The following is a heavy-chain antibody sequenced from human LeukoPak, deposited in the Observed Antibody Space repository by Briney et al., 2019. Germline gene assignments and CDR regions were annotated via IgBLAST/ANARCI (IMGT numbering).Heavy chain of an antibody. D-gene: IGHD3-22*01. CDR3: ARHPTYYYASSGYQFDY. J-gene: IGHJ4*02. CDR1: GGSISSSSYY. CDR2: IYYSGST. Sequence: SSETLSLTCTVSGGSISSSSYYWGWIRQPPGKGLEWIGSIYYSGSTYYNPSLKRRGTISVDTSKNQFSLKLSSVAPTDTAVYYCARHPTYYYASSGYQFDYWDQGTLVTVSS. V-gene: IGHV4-39*01.